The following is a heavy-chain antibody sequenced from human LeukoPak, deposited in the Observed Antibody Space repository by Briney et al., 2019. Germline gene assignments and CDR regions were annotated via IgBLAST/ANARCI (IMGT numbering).Heavy chain of an antibody. D-gene: IGHD5-12*01. Sequence: SETLSLTCAVSGDAINSGGYFWTWVRQPPGKGLECIGYFANTAFAYYNPSLKNRVIMSLDTSKNQFSLRLNSVTAADTAVYYCAKDKLDIVASGFDYWGQGTLVTVSS. CDR1: GDAINSGGYF. V-gene: IGHV4-30-4*07. CDR3: AKDKLDIVASGFDY. CDR2: FANTAFA. J-gene: IGHJ4*02.